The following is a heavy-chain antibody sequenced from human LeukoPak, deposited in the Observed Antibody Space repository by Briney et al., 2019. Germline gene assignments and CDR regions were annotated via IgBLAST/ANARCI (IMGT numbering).Heavy chain of an antibody. CDR3: AAALDLDYSMISDF. D-gene: IGHD4-11*01. CDR2: INLNSGYT. V-gene: IGHV1-2*02. J-gene: IGHJ4*02. Sequence: ASVKVSCKASGYTFTGYFMHWVRQAPGQGLQLLGWINLNSGYTNYARRFQGRVTMTRDTSITTAYMDLRGLRSDDTAVYYCAAALDLDYSMISDFWGQGTLVTVSS. CDR1: GYTFTGYF.